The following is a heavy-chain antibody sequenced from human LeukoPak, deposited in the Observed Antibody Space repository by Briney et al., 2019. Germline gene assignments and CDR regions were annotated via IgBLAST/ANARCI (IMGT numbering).Heavy chain of an antibody. Sequence: NASETLSLTCSVSGGSISSHYWSWIRQPPGKELEWIGYIYYTGTTNYKPSLKSRVTISVDTSKNQFSLNLTSETAADTAVYYCARAYSSSSGRPFDYWGQGTLVTVSS. CDR2: IYYTGTT. CDR1: GGSISSHY. D-gene: IGHD6-6*01. J-gene: IGHJ4*02. CDR3: ARAYSSSSGRPFDY. V-gene: IGHV4-59*11.